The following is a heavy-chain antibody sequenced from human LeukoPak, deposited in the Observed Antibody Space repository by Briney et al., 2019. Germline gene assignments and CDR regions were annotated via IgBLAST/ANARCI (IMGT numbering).Heavy chain of an antibody. CDR2: IYSGGST. J-gene: IGHJ4*02. CDR1: GFIVSSNY. D-gene: IGHD2-8*02. CDR3: ARDIGPGYSSGFN. Sequence: GGSLRLSCAASGFIVSSNYMSWVRQAPGKGLEWVSVIYSGGSTYYADSVKGRFTISRDNSKNTLYLQMNSLRAEDTAAYYCARDIGPGYSSGFNWGQGTLVTVSS. V-gene: IGHV3-53*01.